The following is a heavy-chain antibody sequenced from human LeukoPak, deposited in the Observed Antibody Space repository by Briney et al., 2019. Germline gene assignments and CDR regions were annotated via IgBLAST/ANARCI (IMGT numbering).Heavy chain of an antibody. CDR3: AREDVVVTAKFYYYYMDV. CDR2: IIPIFGTA. J-gene: IGHJ6*03. V-gene: IGHV1-69*13. CDR1: GGTFSSYA. Sequence: SVKVSCKASGGTFSSYAISWVRQAPGQGLEWMGGIIPIFGTANYAQKFQGRVAITADESTSTAYMELSSLRSEDTAVYYCAREDVVVTAKFYYYYMDVWGKGTTVTVSS. D-gene: IGHD2-21*02.